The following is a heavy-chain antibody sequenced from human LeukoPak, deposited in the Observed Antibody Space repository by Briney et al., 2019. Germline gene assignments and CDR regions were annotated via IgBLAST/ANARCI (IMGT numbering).Heavy chain of an antibody. Sequence: GGSLRLSCAASEFTFSTYWMSWVRQAPGKGLEWVADIKQDGSERYYVDSVKGRFTISRDNAKNSLYLQMNSLRAEDTAVYYCARDRYYDFWSGLNYYYYMDVWGKGTTVTVSS. CDR2: IKQDGSER. CDR1: EFTFSTYW. CDR3: ARDRYYDFWSGLNYYYYMDV. J-gene: IGHJ6*03. D-gene: IGHD3-3*01. V-gene: IGHV3-7*01.